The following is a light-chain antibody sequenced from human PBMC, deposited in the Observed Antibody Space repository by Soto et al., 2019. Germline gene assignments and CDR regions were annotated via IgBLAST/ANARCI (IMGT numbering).Light chain of an antibody. Sequence: DIQMTQSPSSLSASIGDRVTITCRAGQSIGAYLKWYQQKPGKAPKLLIYSASSLQSGVPSRFSGSGSGTDFTLTISSLQPEDFATYYCRQTYSTPYTFGQGTKVDIK. CDR2: SAS. CDR1: QSIGAY. J-gene: IGKJ2*01. V-gene: IGKV1-39*01. CDR3: RQTYSTPYT.